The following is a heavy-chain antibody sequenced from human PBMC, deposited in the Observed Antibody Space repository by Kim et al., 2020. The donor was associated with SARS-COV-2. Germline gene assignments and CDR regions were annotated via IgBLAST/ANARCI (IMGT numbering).Heavy chain of an antibody. V-gene: IGHV4-31*02. CDR3: AIDSSGLGREDYYYGMDV. J-gene: IGHJ6*02. Sequence: KSRVTISVDTSKNQFSLKLSSVTAADTAVYYCAIDSSGLGREDYYYGMDVWGQGTTVTVSS. D-gene: IGHD6-19*01.